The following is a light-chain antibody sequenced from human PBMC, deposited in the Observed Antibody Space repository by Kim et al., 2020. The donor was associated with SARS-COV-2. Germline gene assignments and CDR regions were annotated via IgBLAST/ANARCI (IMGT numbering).Light chain of an antibody. V-gene: IGLV6-57*03. CDR3: QSYDSSNHVV. J-gene: IGLJ2*01. CDR2: GDN. Sequence: TVTVSGTRGRASTASNYVQGYQQRPSSAPTPVIYGDNQRPPGVPDRFSGSIDSSSNSASLTISGLKTEDEADYYCQSYDSSNHVVFGGGTQLTVL. CDR1: RASTASNY.